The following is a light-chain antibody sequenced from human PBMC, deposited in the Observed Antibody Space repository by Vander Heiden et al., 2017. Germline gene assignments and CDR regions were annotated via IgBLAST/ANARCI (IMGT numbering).Light chain of an antibody. CDR1: QDISNH. CDR2: DAS. CDR3: QQYVNLLS. Sequence: DIQMTQSPSSLSASVGDRVTITCQASQDISNHLNWYQQKPGEAPNLLIYDASNLKTGVPSRFSGSGSGTDFTLTISSLQPEDIATYYCQQYVNLLSFGGGTKVEIK. V-gene: IGKV1-33*01. J-gene: IGKJ4*01.